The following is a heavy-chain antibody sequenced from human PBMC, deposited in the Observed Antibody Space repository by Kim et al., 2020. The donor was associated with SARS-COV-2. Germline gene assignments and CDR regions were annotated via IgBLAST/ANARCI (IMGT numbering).Heavy chain of an antibody. CDR1: GDSVSSNSAA. CDR2: TYYRSKWYN. V-gene: IGHV6-1*01. J-gene: IGHJ4*02. Sequence: SQTLSLTCAISGDSVSSNSAAWSWFRQSPSSGLEWLGRTYYRSKWYNDYATFVRSRITITSDTSKNQFSLQLSSVTPEDTAVHYCAREATGGLDYFDYWGQGTLVTVSS. D-gene: IGHD1-26*01. CDR3: AREATGGLDYFDY.